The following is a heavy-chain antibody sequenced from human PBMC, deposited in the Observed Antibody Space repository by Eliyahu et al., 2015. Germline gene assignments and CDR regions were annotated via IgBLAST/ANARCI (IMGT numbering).Heavy chain of an antibody. CDR3: ARDQCSTTSCTNRFDP. D-gene: IGHD2-2*01. CDR2: ISAANGDT. V-gene: IGHV1-18*01. CDR1: GYTFXSYG. Sequence: QIQLVQSGAGVKNPGASMKLSCRASGYTFXSYGISWLRRAPGQGLEWMGWISAANGDTYYAERFQGRVSMTTAASTPTAYLELRSLTVDDTAMYYCARDQCSTTSCTNRFDPWGPGSLVTVSS. J-gene: IGHJ5*02.